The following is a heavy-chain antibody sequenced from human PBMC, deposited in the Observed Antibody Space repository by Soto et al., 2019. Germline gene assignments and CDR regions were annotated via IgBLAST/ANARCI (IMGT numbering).Heavy chain of an antibody. Sequence: QVQLVESGGGVVQPGRSLRLSCAASGFTFSSYGMHWVRQAPGKGLEWVAVIWYDGSNKYYADSVKGRFTISRDNSKNTLYVQMNSLRAEDTAVYYCARDSGSGWSYSFDYWGQGTLVTVSS. V-gene: IGHV3-33*01. CDR3: ARDSGSGWSYSFDY. CDR1: GFTFSSYG. J-gene: IGHJ4*02. D-gene: IGHD6-19*01. CDR2: IWYDGSNK.